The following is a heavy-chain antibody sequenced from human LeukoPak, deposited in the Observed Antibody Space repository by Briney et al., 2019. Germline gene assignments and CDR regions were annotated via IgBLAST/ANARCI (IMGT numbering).Heavy chain of an antibody. CDR3: AKDFGQVAIIPYGMDV. D-gene: IGHD3-3*01. V-gene: IGHV3-30*18. CDR2: ISYDGSNK. J-gene: IGHJ6*02. CDR1: GFTFSSYG. Sequence: GGSLRLSCAASGFTFSSYGMHWVRQAPGKGLEWVAVISYDGSNKYYADSVKGRFTISRDNSKNTLYLQMNSLRAEDTAVYYCAKDFGQVAIIPYGMDVWGQGTTATVSS.